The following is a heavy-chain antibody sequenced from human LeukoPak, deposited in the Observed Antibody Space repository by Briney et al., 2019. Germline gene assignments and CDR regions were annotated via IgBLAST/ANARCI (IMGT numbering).Heavy chain of an antibody. J-gene: IGHJ4*02. CDR1: GFTFRSYW. V-gene: IGHV3-74*01. Sequence: PGGSLRLSCAASGFTFRSYWMHWVRQAPGKGLVWVSRINSDGSSTSYADSVKGRFTISRDNAKNTMYLQMNSLRPEDTAVYYCAKARSAAVGWYFDYWGQGTLVTVSS. CDR3: AKARSAAVGWYFDY. CDR2: INSDGSST. D-gene: IGHD6-13*01.